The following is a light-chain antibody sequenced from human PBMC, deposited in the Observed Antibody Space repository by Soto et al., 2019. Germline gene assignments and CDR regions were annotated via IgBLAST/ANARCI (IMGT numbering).Light chain of an antibody. CDR3: QQANSSPIT. Sequence: DIQMTKSPSTLSGSVGARVTTTCRASQTISSWLAWYQQKPGKAPKLLIYKASTLKSGVPSRFSGSGSGTEVTLTISSLQPEECATDYCQQANSSPITCGQGTRLEIK. CDR2: KAS. V-gene: IGKV1-5*03. CDR1: QTISSW. J-gene: IGKJ5*01.